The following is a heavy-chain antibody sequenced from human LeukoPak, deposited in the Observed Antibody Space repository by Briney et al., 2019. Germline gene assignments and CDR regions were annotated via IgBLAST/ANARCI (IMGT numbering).Heavy chain of an antibody. CDR1: GGSFSGYY. Sequence: PSETLSLTCAVYGGSFSGYYWSWIRQPPGKGLEWIGEINHGGSTNYNPSLKSRVTISVDTSKNQFSLKLSSVTAADTAVCYCARNPYGDLTKYYFDYWGQGTLVTVSS. CDR2: INHGGST. V-gene: IGHV4-34*01. J-gene: IGHJ4*02. D-gene: IGHD4-17*01. CDR3: ARNPYGDLTKYYFDY.